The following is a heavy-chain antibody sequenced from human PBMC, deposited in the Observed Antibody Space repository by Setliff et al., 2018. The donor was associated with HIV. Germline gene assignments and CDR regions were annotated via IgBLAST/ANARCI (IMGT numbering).Heavy chain of an antibody. CDR2: INSDGSSI. CDR3: ARDGRYYDILSGHYSSPDHNMDV. V-gene: IGHV3-74*03. J-gene: IGHJ6*03. Sequence: PGGSLRLSCAASGFTFTSFWMHWVRQAPGKGLVWVSRINSDGSSIKYADSVKGRFTISRDNAKNSLYLQMNSLRAEDTAAYYCARDGRYYDILSGHYSSPDHNMDVWGKGTTVTVSS. CDR1: GFTFTSFW. D-gene: IGHD3-9*01.